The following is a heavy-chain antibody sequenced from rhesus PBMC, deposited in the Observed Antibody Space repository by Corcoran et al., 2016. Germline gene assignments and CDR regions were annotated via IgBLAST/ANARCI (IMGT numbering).Heavy chain of an antibody. CDR2: INQKTGGT. Sequence: QVQLVQSGAEVQKPGSSVKVSCKASGYTFPDYYMHWVRQAHGQGLGWMGEINQKTGGTNFAQKCQGRVTMTRDTSTSTAYMELSSLRSEDTAVYYWEFRSYWGDWYYFDYWGQGVLVTVSS. D-gene: IGHD3-34*01. V-gene: IGHV1-138*01. CDR3: EFRSYWGDWYYFDY. J-gene: IGHJ4*01. CDR1: GYTFPDYY.